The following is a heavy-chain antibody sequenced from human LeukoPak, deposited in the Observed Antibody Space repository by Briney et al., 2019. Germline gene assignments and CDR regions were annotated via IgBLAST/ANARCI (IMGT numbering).Heavy chain of an antibody. V-gene: IGHV3-30*02. Sequence: GGSLRLSCAASGFTFSNYGMHWVRKAPGKGLEWVAFIRFDGTSKYYADSVKGRFTISRDNAKNTLYLQMNSLRAEDTAVYYCARGFGITMVRGASDYWGQGTLVTVSS. CDR3: ARGFGITMVRGASDY. CDR2: IRFDGTSK. J-gene: IGHJ4*02. CDR1: GFTFSNYG. D-gene: IGHD3-10*01.